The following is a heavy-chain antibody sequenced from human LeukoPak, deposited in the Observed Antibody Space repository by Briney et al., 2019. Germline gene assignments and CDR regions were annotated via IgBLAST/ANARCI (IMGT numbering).Heavy chain of an antibody. CDR3: AREGVLLWFGGAGEFDY. Sequence: SETLSLTCTVSGGSISSSSYYWGWIRQPPGKGLEWIGSIYYSGSTYYNPSLKSRVTISVDTSKNQFSLKLSSVTAADTAVYYCAREGVLLWFGGAGEFDYWGQGTLVTVSS. D-gene: IGHD3-10*01. CDR2: IYYSGST. CDR1: GGSISSSSYY. J-gene: IGHJ4*02. V-gene: IGHV4-39*07.